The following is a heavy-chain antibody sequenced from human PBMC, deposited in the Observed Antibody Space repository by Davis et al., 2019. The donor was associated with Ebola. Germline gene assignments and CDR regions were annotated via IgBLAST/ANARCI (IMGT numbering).Heavy chain of an antibody. Sequence: PGGSLRLSCAASGFTFSSYAMHWVRQAPGKGLEWVAVISYDGSNKYYADSVKGRFTISRDKSKNTLYLQMNSLRAEDTAVYYCAKTGRLVVAATFDYWGQGTLVTVSS. D-gene: IGHD2-15*01. CDR2: ISYDGSNK. J-gene: IGHJ4*02. CDR3: AKTGRLVVAATFDY. CDR1: GFTFSSYA. V-gene: IGHV3-30-3*02.